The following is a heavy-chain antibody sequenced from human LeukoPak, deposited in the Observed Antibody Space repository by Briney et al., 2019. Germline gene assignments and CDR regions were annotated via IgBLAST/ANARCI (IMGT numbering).Heavy chain of an antibody. Sequence: SETLSLTCTVSGGSISSSSYYWGWIRQPPGKGLEWIGSIYYSGSTYYNPSLKSRATISVDTSKNQFSLKLSSVTATDTAVYYCARRRAGRDWFDPWGQGTLVTVSS. D-gene: IGHD6-19*01. V-gene: IGHV4-39*01. CDR2: IYYSGST. J-gene: IGHJ5*02. CDR1: GGSISSSSYY. CDR3: ARRRAGRDWFDP.